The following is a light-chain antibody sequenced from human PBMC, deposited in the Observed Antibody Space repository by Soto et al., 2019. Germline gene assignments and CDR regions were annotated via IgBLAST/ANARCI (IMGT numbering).Light chain of an antibody. J-gene: IGLJ1*01. CDR3: SSSTNSSPS. CDR1: SSDLRYYSY. Sequence: QSVLTQPASVSGSPGQSITISCTGTSSDLRYYSYVSWYQQHPGKAPKLMIYDVTTRPSGVSNRFSGSKSGDTASLTISGLQAEDEADYYCSSSTNSSPSFGTGTKVTVL. V-gene: IGLV2-14*03. CDR2: DVT.